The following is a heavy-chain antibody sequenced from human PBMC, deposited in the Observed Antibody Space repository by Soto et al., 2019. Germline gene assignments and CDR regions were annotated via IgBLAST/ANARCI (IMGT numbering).Heavy chain of an antibody. J-gene: IGHJ6*02. CDR3: ARVRDSSSRRNYYYGMDV. CDR1: GFTVDDYA. Sequence: GGSLRLSCAASGFTVDDYAMHWVRQAPGKGLEWVSGISWNSGSIGYADSVKGRFTISRDNAKNSLYLQMNSLRAEDTALYYCARVRDSSSRRNYYYGMDVWGQGTTVTVS. CDR2: ISWNSGSI. D-gene: IGHD6-6*01. V-gene: IGHV3-9*01.